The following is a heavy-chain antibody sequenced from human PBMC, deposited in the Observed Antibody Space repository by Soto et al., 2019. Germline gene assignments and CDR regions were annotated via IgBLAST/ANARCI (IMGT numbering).Heavy chain of an antibody. J-gene: IGHJ6*02. Sequence: SETLSLTCRLSGGSITGAYYWNWIRQHPGKGLEWIGSIHYRESTYYNPSLKTRITISLDRSNNQFSLNLSSVTAADTAVYYCARVRDSFGLDVWGQGTTVTVSS. CDR2: IHYREST. CDR1: GGSITGAYY. CDR3: ARVRDSFGLDV. D-gene: IGHD2-15*01. V-gene: IGHV4-31*03.